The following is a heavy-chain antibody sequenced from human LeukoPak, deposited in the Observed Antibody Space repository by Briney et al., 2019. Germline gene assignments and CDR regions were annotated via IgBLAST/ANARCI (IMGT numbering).Heavy chain of an antibody. CDR1: GGSISSSSYY. CDR2: IYYSGST. V-gene: IGHV4-39*01. CDR3: ARRRGYSGYGQYYFDY. J-gene: IGHJ4*02. Sequence: SETLSLTCTVSGGSISSSSYYWGWIRQPPGKGLEWIGSIYYSGSTYYNPSLKSRVTISVDTSKNQFSLKLSSVTAADTAVYYCARRRGYSGYGQYYFDYWGQGTLVTVSS. D-gene: IGHD5-12*01.